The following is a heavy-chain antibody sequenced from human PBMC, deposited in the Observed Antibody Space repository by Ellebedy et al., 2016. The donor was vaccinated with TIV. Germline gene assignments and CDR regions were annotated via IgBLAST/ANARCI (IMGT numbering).Heavy chain of an antibody. J-gene: IGHJ4*02. D-gene: IGHD6-19*01. CDR1: GFTFNTYW. V-gene: IGHV3-7*01. CDR2: INTDGSAK. Sequence: GGSLRLXXTASGFTFNTYWMTWLRQAPGKGLDWVASINTDGSAKYYVDSVRGRFTISRDDSKSSLYLQMNSLRAEDTAIYYCATDQGWSSFDKWGQGTLVTVSS. CDR3: ATDQGWSSFDK.